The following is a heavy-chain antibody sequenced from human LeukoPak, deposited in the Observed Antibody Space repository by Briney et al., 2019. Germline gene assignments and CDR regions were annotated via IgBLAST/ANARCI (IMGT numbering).Heavy chain of an antibody. V-gene: IGHV4-59*08. D-gene: IGHD6-13*01. Sequence: PSETLSLTCAVSDDSFSSHYWTWIRQPPGKGLEWIGYISYIGSTNYNPSLKSRVTISIVTSKNQFSLKLSSVTAADTAVYYCARLRGYRWYELNYYRLELWGPGTTVTVSS. CDR1: DDSFSSHY. CDR3: ARLRGYRWYELNYYRLEL. J-gene: IGHJ6*02. CDR2: ISYIGST.